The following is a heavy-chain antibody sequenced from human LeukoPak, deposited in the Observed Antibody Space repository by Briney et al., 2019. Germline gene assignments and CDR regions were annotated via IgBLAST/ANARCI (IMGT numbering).Heavy chain of an antibody. V-gene: IGHV3-48*03. CDR2: ISSNGSTI. J-gene: IGHJ4*02. CDR3: ARVYSSGWSY. Sequence: AGSLTLSCPPSGFIYRAYALKWVRQAQGKGLELVSYISSNGSTIYYADSVKGRFTISRDNAKKSLYLQMNSLRDEDTAGYYCARVYSSGWSYWGQGTLVTVSS. D-gene: IGHD6-19*01. CDR1: GFIYRAYA.